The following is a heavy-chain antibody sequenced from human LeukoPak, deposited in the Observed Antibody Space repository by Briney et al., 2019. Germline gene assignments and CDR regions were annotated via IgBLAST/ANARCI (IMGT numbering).Heavy chain of an antibody. CDR1: GGSFSGYY. Sequence: SETLSLTCAVYGGSFSGYYWSWIRQPPGKGLEWIGEINHSGSTNYNPSLKSRVTISVDTSKNQFSLKLSSVTAADTAVYYCATRIAVAGTGDFDYWGQGTLVTVSS. D-gene: IGHD6-19*01. V-gene: IGHV4-34*01. CDR3: ATRIAVAGTGDFDY. J-gene: IGHJ4*02. CDR2: INHSGST.